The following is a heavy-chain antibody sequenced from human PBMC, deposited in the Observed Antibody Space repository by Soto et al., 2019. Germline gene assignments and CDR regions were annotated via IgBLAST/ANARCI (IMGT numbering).Heavy chain of an antibody. V-gene: IGHV3-33*01. D-gene: IGHD4-17*01. CDR1: GFTFSSYG. J-gene: IGHJ4*02. Sequence: GGSLRLSCAASGFTFSSYGMHWVRQAPGKGLEWVAVIWYDGSNKYYADSVKGRFTISRDNSKNTLYLQMNSLRAEDTAVYYCARDFADYGDYGYWGQGTLVTVSS. CDR3: ARDFADYGDYGY. CDR2: IWYDGSNK.